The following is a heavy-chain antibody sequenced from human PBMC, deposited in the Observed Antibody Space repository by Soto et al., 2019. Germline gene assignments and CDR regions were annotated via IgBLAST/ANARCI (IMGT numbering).Heavy chain of an antibody. CDR2: ISDSGSFT. CDR1: GITFSNYA. D-gene: IGHD1-26*01. Sequence: EVQRLKSWGGLVQPGGSLRLSCAASGITFSNYAMTWVRHAPGKGLEWVAVISDSGSFTFYADSVKGRFTISRDNSGGTLYLQMTSLRAEDTAIYYCAKRPLQWGRWYFELWGRGTLVTVSS. CDR3: AKRPLQWGRWYFEL. J-gene: IGHJ2*01. V-gene: IGHV3-23*01.